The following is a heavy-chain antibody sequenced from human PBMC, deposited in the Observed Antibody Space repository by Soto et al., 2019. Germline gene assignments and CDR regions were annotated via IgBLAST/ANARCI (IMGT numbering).Heavy chain of an antibody. CDR3: ARDGDGYNNWFDL. Sequence: PSETLSLTCTVSGGSISSGGYYWNCLRQRPGQGLDWIGYTYYSGRTAYNPSLKSRTTMSIDTSKNQFSLKLSSVTAADTAVYYCARDGDGYNNWFDLWGQGTLVTVSS. V-gene: IGHV4-31*03. CDR2: TYYSGRT. J-gene: IGHJ5*02. CDR1: GGSISSGGYY. D-gene: IGHD5-18*01.